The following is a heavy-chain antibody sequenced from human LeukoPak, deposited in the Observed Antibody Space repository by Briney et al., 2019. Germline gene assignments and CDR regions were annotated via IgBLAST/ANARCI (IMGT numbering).Heavy chain of an antibody. J-gene: IGHJ3*02. CDR2: ISSSSSYI. CDR3: AREPKWELRAFDI. D-gene: IGHD1-26*01. CDR1: GFTFSSYS. Sequence: GGSLRLSCAASGFTFSSYSMNWVRQAPGKGLEWVSSISSSSSYIYYADSVKGRFTISRDNAKNSLYLQMNSLRAEDTAVYYCAREPKWELRAFDIWGQGTMVTVSS. V-gene: IGHV3-21*01.